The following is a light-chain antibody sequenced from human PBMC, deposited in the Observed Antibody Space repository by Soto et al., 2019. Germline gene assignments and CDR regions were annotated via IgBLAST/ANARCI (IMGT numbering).Light chain of an antibody. CDR3: STYTGTNTVI. J-gene: IGLJ2*01. V-gene: IGLV2-14*01. Sequence: QSALTQPASVSGSPGQSITISCTGTSSDVGRYNYVSWYQQHPGKAPKLMIYEVTHRPSGVSNRFSASKSGNTASLTISGLQAEDEADYYCSTYTGTNTVIFGGGTKLTVL. CDR2: EVT. CDR1: SSDVGRYNY.